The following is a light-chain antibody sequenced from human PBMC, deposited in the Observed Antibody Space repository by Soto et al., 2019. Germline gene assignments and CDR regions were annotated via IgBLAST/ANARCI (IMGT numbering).Light chain of an antibody. CDR2: DVS. Sequence: QSALTQPPSASGSPGQSVTISCTGTSSDVGGYNYVSWYQQHPDKAPKLMIYDVSKRPSGDPDRFSGSKSGNPASLTVSGLQADDEAYYYCCSYAGSNNLVFGGGTQLTVL. V-gene: IGLV2-8*01. CDR3: CSYAGSNNLV. J-gene: IGLJ2*01. CDR1: SSDVGGYNY.